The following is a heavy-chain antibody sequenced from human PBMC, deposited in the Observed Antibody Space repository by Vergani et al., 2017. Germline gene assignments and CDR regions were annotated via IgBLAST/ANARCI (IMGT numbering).Heavy chain of an antibody. Sequence: QMQLQESGPGLVKASETLSLTCTVSGDSIISRSYSWGWLRQPPGKGLECIGSIYNSGNGDSSSSLKSRVTISADTSKNQFSLRLTSVTAADTAVYYCASGKYYSDSTSHFRGRYFDVWGRGTRVTVPS. CDR3: ASGKYYSDSTSHFRGRYFDV. J-gene: IGHJ2*01. D-gene: IGHD3-16*01. CDR1: GDSIISRSYS. V-gene: IGHV4-39*01. CDR2: IYNSGNG.